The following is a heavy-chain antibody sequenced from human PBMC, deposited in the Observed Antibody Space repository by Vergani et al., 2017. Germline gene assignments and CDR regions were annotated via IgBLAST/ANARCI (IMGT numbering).Heavy chain of an antibody. CDR2: IYYSGST. CDR1: GGSISSYY. CDR3: ARNPYCGGDCYSDAFDS. J-gene: IGHJ3*02. D-gene: IGHD2-21*02. V-gene: IGHV4-59*01. Sequence: QVQLQESGPGLVKPSETLSLTCTVSGGSISSYYWSWIRQPPGKGLELIGYIYYSGSTNYNPSLKSRVTISVDTSKNQFSLKLSSVTAADTAVYYCARNPYCGGDCYSDAFDSGGQGTMVTVSS.